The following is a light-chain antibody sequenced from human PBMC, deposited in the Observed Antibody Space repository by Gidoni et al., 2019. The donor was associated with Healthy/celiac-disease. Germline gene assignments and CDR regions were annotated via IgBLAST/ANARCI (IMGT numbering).Light chain of an antibody. CDR1: SPNIGAGYD. Sequence: QSVLTQPPSVSGAPGPRVPISCTGSSPNIGAGYDVHWYQQLPGTAPKLLTYGNSNRPSGVPDRVSGAKSGTAASLAITGLQAEDEADYYCQSYDSSLSAHVVFGGGTKLTVL. CDR3: QSYDSSLSAHVV. J-gene: IGLJ2*01. V-gene: IGLV1-40*01. CDR2: GNS.